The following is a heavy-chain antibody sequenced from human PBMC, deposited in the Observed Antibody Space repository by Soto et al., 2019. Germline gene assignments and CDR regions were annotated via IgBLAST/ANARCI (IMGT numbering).Heavy chain of an antibody. CDR3: AKDQYYYDSSGYSD. J-gene: IGHJ4*02. V-gene: IGHV3-30*18. Sequence: EGSLRLSCAASGFTFSSYGMHWVRQAPGKGLEWVAVISYDGSNKYYADSVKGRFTISRDNSKNTLYLQMNSLRAEDTAVYYCAKDQYYYDSSGYSDWGQGTLVTVSS. CDR2: ISYDGSNK. CDR1: GFTFSSYG. D-gene: IGHD3-22*01.